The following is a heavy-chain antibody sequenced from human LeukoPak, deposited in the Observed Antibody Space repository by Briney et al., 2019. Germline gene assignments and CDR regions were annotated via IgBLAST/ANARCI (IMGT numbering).Heavy chain of an antibody. CDR1: GFTVSSNY. Sequence: GSLRLSCAASGFTVSSNYMSWVRQAPGKGLEWVSVIYSGGSTYYADSVKGRFTISRDNSKNTLYLQMNSLRAEDTAVYYCARVRGVGGWYYFDYWGQGTLVTVSS. CDR2: IYSGGST. D-gene: IGHD6-19*01. CDR3: ARVRGVGGWYYFDY. J-gene: IGHJ4*02. V-gene: IGHV3-53*01.